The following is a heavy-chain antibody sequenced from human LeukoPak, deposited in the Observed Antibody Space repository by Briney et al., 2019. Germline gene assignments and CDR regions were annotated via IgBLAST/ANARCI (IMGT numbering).Heavy chain of an antibody. J-gene: IGHJ2*01. CDR1: GSTFSSYA. Sequence: GGSLRLSCAASGSTFSSYAMSWVRQDPGKGLEWVSAISGSGGSTYYADSVKGRFSISRDNSKNTLYLQMNSLRAEDTAVYYCAKMATVRYFDLWGRGTLVTVSS. CDR3: AKMATVRYFDL. CDR2: ISGSGGST. D-gene: IGHD5-24*01. V-gene: IGHV3-23*01.